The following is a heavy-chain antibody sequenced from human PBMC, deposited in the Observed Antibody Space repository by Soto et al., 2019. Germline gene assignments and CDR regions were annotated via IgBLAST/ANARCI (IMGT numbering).Heavy chain of an antibody. Sequence: ASVKVSCKASGYTFTSYAMHWVRQAPGQRLEWMGWINAGNGNTKYSQKFQGRVTITRDTSASTAYMELSSLRSEDTAVYYCAREREERGGIVGVPAANWFDPLGQGTLVTVSS. D-gene: IGHD2-2*01. J-gene: IGHJ5*02. CDR2: INAGNGNT. V-gene: IGHV1-3*01. CDR3: AREREERGGIVGVPAANWFDP. CDR1: GYTFTSYA.